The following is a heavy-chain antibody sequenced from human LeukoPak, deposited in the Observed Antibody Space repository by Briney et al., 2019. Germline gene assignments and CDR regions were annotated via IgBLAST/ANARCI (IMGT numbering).Heavy chain of an antibody. CDR1: AFTFSSYW. V-gene: IGHV3-7*01. CDR2: IKQDGSEK. J-gene: IGHJ4*02. D-gene: IGHD6-19*01. CDR3: ARVGSSGWFFDY. Sequence: GGSLRLSCAASAFTFSSYWMSWVRQAPGKGLEWVANIKQDGSEKYYVDSVKGRFTISRDNAKNSLYLQMNSLRAEDTPVYYCARVGSSGWFFDYWGQGTLVTVSS.